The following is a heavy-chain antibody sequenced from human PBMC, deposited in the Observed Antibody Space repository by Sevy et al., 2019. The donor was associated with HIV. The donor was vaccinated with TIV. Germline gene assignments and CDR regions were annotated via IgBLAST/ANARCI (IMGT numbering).Heavy chain of an antibody. CDR1: GFTFSSYE. Sequence: GGSLRLSCAASGFTFSSYEMNWVRQAPGKGLEWVSYISSSGSTIYYADSVKGRFTISRDNAKNSLYLQMNSLRAEDTAVYYCARVGQSLLSSDYWGQGTLVTVSS. V-gene: IGHV3-48*03. CDR3: ARVGQSLLSSDY. CDR2: ISSSGSTI. J-gene: IGHJ4*02. D-gene: IGHD6-19*01.